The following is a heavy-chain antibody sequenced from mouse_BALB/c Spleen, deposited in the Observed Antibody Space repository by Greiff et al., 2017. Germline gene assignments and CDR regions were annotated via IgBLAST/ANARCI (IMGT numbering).Heavy chain of an antibody. D-gene: IGHD2-3*01. CDR1: GFTFSSYG. J-gene: IGHJ4*01. CDR2: INSNGGST. CDR3: ARSYDGYHLYAMDY. Sequence: EVQRVESGGGLVQPGGSLKLSCAASGFTFSSYGMSWVRQTPDKRLELVATINSNGGSTYYPDSVKGRFTISRDNAKNTLYLQMSSLKSEDTAMYYCARSYDGYHLYAMDYWGQGTSVTVSS. V-gene: IGHV5-6-3*01.